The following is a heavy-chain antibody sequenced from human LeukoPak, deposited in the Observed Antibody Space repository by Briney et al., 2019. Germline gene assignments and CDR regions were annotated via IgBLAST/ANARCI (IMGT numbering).Heavy chain of an antibody. D-gene: IGHD3-3*01. CDR1: GGTFSSYA. V-gene: IGHV1-69*06. CDR2: IIPIFGTA. Sequence: SVKVSCKASGGTFSSYAISWVRQAPGRGLEWMGGIIPIFGTANYAQKFQGRVTITADKSTSTAYVELSSLRSEDTAVYYCARGLASYDFWSGYCSELDYWGQGTLVTVSS. J-gene: IGHJ4*02. CDR3: ARGLASYDFWSGYCSELDY.